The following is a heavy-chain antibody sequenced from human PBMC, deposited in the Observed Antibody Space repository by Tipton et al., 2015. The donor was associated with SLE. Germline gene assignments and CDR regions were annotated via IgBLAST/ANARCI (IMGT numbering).Heavy chain of an antibody. CDR1: GFTFDDYA. CDR2: ISGDGGST. Sequence: QLVQSGGGVVQPGGSLRLSCAASGFTFDDYAMHWVRQAPGKGLEWVSLISGDGGSTYYADSVKGRFTISRDNSKNSLYLQMNSLRTEDTALYYCAKDLNYYDSSGYYKGFDYWGQGTLVTVSS. D-gene: IGHD3-22*01. J-gene: IGHJ4*02. CDR3: AKDLNYYDSSGYYKGFDY. V-gene: IGHV3-43*02.